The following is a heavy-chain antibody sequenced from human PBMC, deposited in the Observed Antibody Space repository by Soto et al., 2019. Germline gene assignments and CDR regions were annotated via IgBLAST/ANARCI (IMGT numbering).Heavy chain of an antibody. CDR2: INHSGST. D-gene: IGHD6-13*01. CDR3: ARDRIAAAGTGVGWFDP. V-gene: IGHV4-34*01. J-gene: IGHJ5*02. CDR1: GGSFSGYY. Sequence: QVQLQQWGAGLLKPSETLSLTCAVYGGSFSGYYWSWIRQPPGKGLEWIGEINHSGSTNYNPSLKSRVTISVDTSKNQFSLKLSSVTAADTAVYYCARDRIAAAGTGVGWFDPWGQGTLVTVSS.